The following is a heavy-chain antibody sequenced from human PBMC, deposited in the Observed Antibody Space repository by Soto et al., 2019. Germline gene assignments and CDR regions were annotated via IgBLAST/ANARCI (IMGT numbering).Heavy chain of an antibody. CDR1: GGSIISGDYY. CDR3: ARTITMVRGPPVGWFDP. D-gene: IGHD3-10*01. CDR2: IYYSGST. V-gene: IGHV4-30-4*01. Sequence: SETLSLTCTVSGGSIISGDYYFICIREPPWKGLELIGYIYYSGSTYYNPSLKSRVTISVDTSKNQFSLKLSSVTAADTAVYYCARTITMVRGPPVGWFDPWGQGTLVTVSS. J-gene: IGHJ5*02.